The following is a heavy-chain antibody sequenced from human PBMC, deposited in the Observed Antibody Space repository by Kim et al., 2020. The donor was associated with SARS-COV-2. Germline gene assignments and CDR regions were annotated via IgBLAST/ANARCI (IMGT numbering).Heavy chain of an antibody. CDR2: IYSGGST. Sequence: GESLKISCAASGFTVSSNYMSWVRQAPGKGLEWVSVIYSGGSTYYADSVKGRFTISRDNSKNTLYLQMNSLRAEDTAVYYCARGTYDILTGYYSTTTAFDIWGQGTMVTVSS. J-gene: IGHJ3*02. CDR1: GFTVSSNY. CDR3: ARGTYDILTGYYSTTTAFDI. D-gene: IGHD3-9*01. V-gene: IGHV3-53*01.